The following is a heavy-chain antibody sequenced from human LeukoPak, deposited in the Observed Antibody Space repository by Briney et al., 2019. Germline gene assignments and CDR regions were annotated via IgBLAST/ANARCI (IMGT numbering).Heavy chain of an antibody. Sequence: GGSLSLSCAASGFTFSSYGMHWVRQAPGKGLEWVAFLRYDGSNKYYADSVKGRFTISRDNSKNTLYLQMNSLRAEDTAVYYCAKAAIVVVPAAILSLDPWGQGTLVTVSS. J-gene: IGHJ5*02. CDR3: AKAAIVVVPAAILSLDP. D-gene: IGHD2-2*01. CDR1: GFTFSSYG. V-gene: IGHV3-30*02. CDR2: LRYDGSNK.